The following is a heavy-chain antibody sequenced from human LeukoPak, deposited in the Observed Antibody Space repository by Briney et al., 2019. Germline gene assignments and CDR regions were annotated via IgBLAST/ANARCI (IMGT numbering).Heavy chain of an antibody. D-gene: IGHD2-8*02. CDR3: ARENTGHYYYYYMDV. V-gene: IGHV4-39*07. J-gene: IGHJ6*03. CDR1: GGSISSSSYY. Sequence: SETLSLTCTVSGGSISSSSYYWGWIRQPPGKGLEWIGSIYYSGSTYYNPALKSRVTISVDTSKNQFSLKLSSVTAADTAVYYCARENTGHYYYYYMDVWGKGTTVTISS. CDR2: IYYSGST.